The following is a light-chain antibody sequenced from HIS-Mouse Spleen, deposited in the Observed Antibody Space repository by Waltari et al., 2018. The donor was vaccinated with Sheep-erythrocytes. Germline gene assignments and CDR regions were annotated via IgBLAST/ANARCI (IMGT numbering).Light chain of an antibody. V-gene: IGKV1-39*01. J-gene: IGKJ4*01. Sequence: DIQMTQSPSSLSASVGDRVTITCRASQSISSYLNWYPQKPGNAPKLLIYAASSLQSGVPSRFSGSGSGTDFTLTISSLQPEDFATYYCQQSYSTPPTFGGGTKVEIK. CDR1: QSISSY. CDR2: AAS. CDR3: QQSYSTPPT.